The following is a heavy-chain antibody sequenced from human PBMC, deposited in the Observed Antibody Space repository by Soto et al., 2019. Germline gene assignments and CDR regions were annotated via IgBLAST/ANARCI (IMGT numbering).Heavy chain of an antibody. CDR1: GGSISSSSYY. CDR2: IYYSGST. D-gene: IGHD3-3*01. Sequence: SETLSLTCTVSGGSISSSSYYWGWIRQPPGKGLEWIGSIYYSGSTYYNPSLKSRVTISVDTSKNQFSRKLSSVTAADTAVYYCARHESGPYYDFWSGRPRGVTPTFDYWGQGTLVTVSS. CDR3: ARHESGPYYDFWSGRPRGVTPTFDY. V-gene: IGHV4-39*01. J-gene: IGHJ4*02.